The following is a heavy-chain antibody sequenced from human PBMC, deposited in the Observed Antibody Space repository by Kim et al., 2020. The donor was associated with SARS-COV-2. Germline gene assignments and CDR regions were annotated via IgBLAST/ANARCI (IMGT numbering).Heavy chain of an antibody. D-gene: IGHD3-3*01. CDR3: ARGALRGSGYTYFDY. CDR2: ISYDGSNK. CDR1: GFTFSSYA. J-gene: IGHJ4*01. Sequence: GGSLRLSCAASGFTFSSYAMHWVRQAPGKGLEWVAVISYDGSNKYYADSVKGRFTISRDNSKNTLYLQMNSLRAEDTAVYYCARGALRGSGYTYFDYWG. V-gene: IGHV3-30-3*01.